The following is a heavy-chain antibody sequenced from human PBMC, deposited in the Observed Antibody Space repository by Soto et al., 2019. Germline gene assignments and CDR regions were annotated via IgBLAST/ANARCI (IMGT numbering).Heavy chain of an antibody. Sequence: ASAKICCKASGYTFTSSDMHWVRQAPGQGLEWMGIINPSGGSTSYAQKFQGRVTMTRDTSTSTVYMELSSLRSEDTAVYYCARDAWKVVVRKMYYGMDVWGQGTTVTVSS. CDR3: ARDAWKVVVRKMYYGMDV. CDR1: GYTFTSSD. J-gene: IGHJ6*02. CDR2: INPSGGST. D-gene: IGHD3-22*01. V-gene: IGHV1-46*01.